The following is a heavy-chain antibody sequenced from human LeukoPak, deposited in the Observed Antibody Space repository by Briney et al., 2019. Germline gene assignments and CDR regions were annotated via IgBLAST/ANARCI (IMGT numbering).Heavy chain of an antibody. CDR3: AKEYGDYGHYYGMDV. CDR2: MNPNSGNT. D-gene: IGHD4-17*01. J-gene: IGHJ6*02. V-gene: IGHV1-8*01. CDR1: GYTFTSYD. Sequence: ASVKVSCKASGYTFTSYDINWVRQATGQGLEWMGWMNPNSGNTGYAQKFQGRVTMTRNTSISTAYMELSSLRAEDTALYYCAKEYGDYGHYYGMDVWGQGTTVTVSS.